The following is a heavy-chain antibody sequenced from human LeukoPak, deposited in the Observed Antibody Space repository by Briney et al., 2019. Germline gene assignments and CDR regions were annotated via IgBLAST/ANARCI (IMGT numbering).Heavy chain of an antibody. CDR1: GFTFSSYS. V-gene: IGHV3-21*01. J-gene: IGHJ4*02. CDR3: ARDHFVMTTVTTTPIY. D-gene: IGHD4-17*01. Sequence: PGGSLRLSCAASGFTFSSYSMNWVRQAPGKGLEWVSSISSSSSYIYYADSVKGRFTISRDNAKNSLYLQMNSLRAEGTAVYYCARDHFVMTTVTTTPIYWGQGTLVTVSS. CDR2: ISSSSSYI.